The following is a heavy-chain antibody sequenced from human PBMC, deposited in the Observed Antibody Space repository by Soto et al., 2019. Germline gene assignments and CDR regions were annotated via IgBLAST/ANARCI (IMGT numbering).Heavy chain of an antibody. CDR3: ARDGSGYDPFDY. J-gene: IGHJ4*02. Sequence: SETLSLTCTVSGGSISSGDYYWSWIRQPPGKGLEWIGYIYYSGSTYYNPSLKSRVTISVDTSKNQFSLKLSSVTAADTAVCYCARDGSGYDPFDYWGQGTLVTVSS. V-gene: IGHV4-30-4*01. D-gene: IGHD5-12*01. CDR2: IYYSGST. CDR1: GGSISSGDYY.